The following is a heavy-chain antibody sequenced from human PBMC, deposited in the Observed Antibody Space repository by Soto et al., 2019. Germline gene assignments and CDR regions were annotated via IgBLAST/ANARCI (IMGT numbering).Heavy chain of an antibody. D-gene: IGHD2-2*01. CDR3: ARHVTAAGYYYGMDV. CDR1: GGTFSSYA. J-gene: IGHJ6*02. V-gene: IGHV1-69*12. CDR2: IIPIFGTA. Sequence: QVQLVQSGAEVKKPGSSVKVSCKASGGTFSSYAISWVRQAPGQGLEWMGGIIPIFGTANYAQKFQGRVTITADESTSNASMELSSLSSEDTAVYYCARHVTAAGYYYGMDVWGQGTTVTVSS.